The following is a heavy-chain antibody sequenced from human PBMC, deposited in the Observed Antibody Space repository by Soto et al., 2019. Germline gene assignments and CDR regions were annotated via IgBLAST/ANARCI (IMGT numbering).Heavy chain of an antibody. CDR2: IDYSGTT. Sequence: QVQLQESGPGLVQPSQTLSLTCTVSGGSIRTAIYYWNWIRQLPGKGLEWIGYIDYSGTTYYNPSLKDRITISADTSKNQFSLRLSSVSAADTALYFCASDFYDGRAYQLGIDYWGQGTLVTVSS. V-gene: IGHV4-31*03. CDR1: GGSIRTAIYY. D-gene: IGHD3-22*01. CDR3: ASDFYDGRAYQLGIDY. J-gene: IGHJ4*02.